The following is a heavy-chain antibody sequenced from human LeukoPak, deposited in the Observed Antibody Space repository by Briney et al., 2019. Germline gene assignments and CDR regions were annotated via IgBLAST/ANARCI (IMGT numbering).Heavy chain of an antibody. CDR2: ISSSSSTI. CDR3: ARDQLLWFVESSPVFDY. D-gene: IGHD3-10*01. CDR1: GFTFSSYS. V-gene: IGHV3-48*01. Sequence: GGSLRLSCAASGFTFSSYSMNWVRQAPGKGLEWVSYISSSSSTIYYADSVKGRFTISRDNAKNSLYLQMNSLRAEDTAVYYCARDQLLWFVESSPVFDYWGQGTLVTVSS. J-gene: IGHJ4*02.